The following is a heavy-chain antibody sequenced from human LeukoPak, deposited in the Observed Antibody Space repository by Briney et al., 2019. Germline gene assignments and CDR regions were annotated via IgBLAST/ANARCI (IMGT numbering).Heavy chain of an antibody. D-gene: IGHD1-1*01. Sequence: GGSLRLSCAASGFTFSSYGMHWVRQAPGKGLEWVAVISYDGSNKYYADSVKGRFTISRDNSKNTLYLQMNSLRAEDTAVYYCAKAPSPLYNWNDGNWSDPWGQGTLVTVSS. CDR2: ISYDGSNK. V-gene: IGHV3-30*18. CDR3: AKAPSPLYNWNDGNWSDP. CDR1: GFTFSSYG. J-gene: IGHJ5*02.